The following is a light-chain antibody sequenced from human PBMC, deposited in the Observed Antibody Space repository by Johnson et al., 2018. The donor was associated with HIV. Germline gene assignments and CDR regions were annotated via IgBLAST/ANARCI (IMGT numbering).Light chain of an antibody. CDR3: GTWYSSLSAFYV. J-gene: IGLJ1*01. CDR2: DNN. V-gene: IGLV1-51*01. Sequence: QPVLTQPPSVSAAPGQKVTIYCSGSSSNIGSNYVSWYQQLPGTAPKLLIYDNNKRPSGIPDRFSGSKSGTSATLGITGLQTGDEADYYCGTWYSSLSAFYVFGTGTKVTVL. CDR1: SSNIGSNY.